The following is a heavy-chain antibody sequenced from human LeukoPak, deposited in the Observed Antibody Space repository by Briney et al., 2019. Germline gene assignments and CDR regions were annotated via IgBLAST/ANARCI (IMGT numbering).Heavy chain of an antibody. CDR1: GDSFTSYC. V-gene: IGHV5-51*01. Sequence: GESLKISCKGSGDSFTSYCICWLRRMPGKGLEWRMGIYPGDSDTRYNPSFQGQVTISADKSNSPAYLQLSSLKASDTAMYYCARQGSGYSPTYYYYMDVWGKGTTVTISS. J-gene: IGHJ6*03. CDR2: IYPGDSDT. CDR3: ARQGSGYSPTYYYYMDV. D-gene: IGHD5-18*01.